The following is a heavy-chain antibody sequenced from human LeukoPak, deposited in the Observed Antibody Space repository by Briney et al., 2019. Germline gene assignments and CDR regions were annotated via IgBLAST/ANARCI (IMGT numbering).Heavy chain of an antibody. Sequence: PGGSLRLSCAASGFTFSSYGMHWVRQAPGKGLEWVAVISYDGSNKYYADSVKGRFTISRDNAKNSLYLQMNSLRAEDTAVYYCAGYYDFWSGYNYFDYWGQGTLVTVSS. CDR1: GFTFSSYG. J-gene: IGHJ4*02. CDR2: ISYDGSNK. D-gene: IGHD3-3*01. CDR3: AGYYDFWSGYNYFDY. V-gene: IGHV3-30*03.